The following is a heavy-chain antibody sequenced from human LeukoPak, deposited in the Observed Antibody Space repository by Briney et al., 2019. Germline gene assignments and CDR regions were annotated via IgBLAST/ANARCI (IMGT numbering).Heavy chain of an antibody. D-gene: IGHD3-9*01. Sequence: ASVKVSCKASGYTFTSYGISWVRQAPGQGLERMGWISAYNGNTNYAQKFQGRGTMTTDASTSTAYMELRSLRSDDTAVYYCARDPYYDTAAFDPWGQGTLVTVSS. J-gene: IGHJ5*02. CDR1: GYTFTSYG. CDR2: ISAYNGNT. V-gene: IGHV1-18*01. CDR3: ARDPYYDTAAFDP.